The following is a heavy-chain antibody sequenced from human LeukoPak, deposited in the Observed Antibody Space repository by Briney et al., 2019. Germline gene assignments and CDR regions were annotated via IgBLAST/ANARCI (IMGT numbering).Heavy chain of an antibody. Sequence: GGSLRLSCAASGFTFSSYAMSWVRQAPGKGLEWVSAISGSGGSTYYADSVKGRFTISRDNSKNTLYLQMNSLRAEDTAVYYCAKSYSSSWYKYYLDYWGQGTLVTVSS. CDR2: ISGSGGST. V-gene: IGHV3-23*01. CDR3: AKSYSSSWYKYYLDY. CDR1: GFTFSSYA. D-gene: IGHD6-13*01. J-gene: IGHJ4*02.